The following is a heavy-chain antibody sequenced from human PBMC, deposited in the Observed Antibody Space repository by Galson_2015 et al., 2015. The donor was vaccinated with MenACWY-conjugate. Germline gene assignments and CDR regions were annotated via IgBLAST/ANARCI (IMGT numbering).Heavy chain of an antibody. V-gene: IGHV3-7*03. Sequence: SLRLSCAASGFTFSGYDMHWVRQAPGKGLEWVANIKEDGSERYYVDSVKGRFTISRDNAKNSLFLQMNSLRAEDTAVYYCARPVRVRLNVSPYYCDNWGQGTLVTVSS. CDR1: GFTFSGYD. CDR2: IKEDGSER. D-gene: IGHD3-16*01. J-gene: IGHJ4*02. CDR3: ARPVRVRLNVSPYYCDN.